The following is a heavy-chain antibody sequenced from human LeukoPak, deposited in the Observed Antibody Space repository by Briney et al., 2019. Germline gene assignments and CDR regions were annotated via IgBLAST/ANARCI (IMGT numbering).Heavy chain of an antibody. V-gene: IGHV4-30-4*08. J-gene: IGHJ3*02. CDR1: GDSISSGDYY. CDR3: ARAELRFLEWLLDAFDI. Sequence: PSGTLSLTCAVSGDSISSGDYYWSWIRQPPGKGLEWIGYIYYSGSTYYNPSLKSRVTISVDTSKNQFSLKLSSVTAADTAVYYCARAELRFLEWLLDAFDIWGQGTMVTVSS. D-gene: IGHD3-3*01. CDR2: IYYSGST.